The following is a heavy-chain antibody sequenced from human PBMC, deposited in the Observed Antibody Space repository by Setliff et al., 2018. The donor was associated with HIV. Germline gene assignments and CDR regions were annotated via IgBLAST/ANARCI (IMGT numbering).Heavy chain of an antibody. V-gene: IGHV4-4*07. Sequence: SETLSLTCSVSGGSISNFYWSWIRQPPGKGLEWVGHIYSTGDTNYNPSLKSRVTLSADTSKNQLSLSLTSVTAADTAVYFCAGGLGRCSGTYYNPPGYWGPGTLVTVSS. CDR1: GGSISNFY. J-gene: IGHJ4*02. CDR3: AGGLGRCSGTYYNPPGY. D-gene: IGHD3-10*02. CDR2: IYSTGDT.